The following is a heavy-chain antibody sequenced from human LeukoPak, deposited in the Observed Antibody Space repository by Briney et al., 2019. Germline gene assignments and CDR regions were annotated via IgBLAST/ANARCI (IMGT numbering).Heavy chain of an antibody. CDR1: DGSISSSSYY. Sequence: KSSETLSLTCTVSDGSISSSSYYWGWIRQPPGKGLEWIGSIYYSGSTYYSPSLKSRVAISVDTSKNQFSLKLSSVTAADTAVYYCARWGIEVDYWGQGTLVTVSS. J-gene: IGHJ4*02. V-gene: IGHV4-39*01. CDR3: ARWGIEVDY. D-gene: IGHD6-13*01. CDR2: IYYSGST.